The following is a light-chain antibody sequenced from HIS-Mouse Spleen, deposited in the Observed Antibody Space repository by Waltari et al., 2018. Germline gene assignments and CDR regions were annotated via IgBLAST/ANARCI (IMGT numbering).Light chain of an antibody. CDR2: EVS. CDR1: SSDVGGYNY. CDR3: SSYAGSNNLV. Sequence: QSALTQPPSASGSPGQSVPISCTGTSSDVGGYNYVSWYQKHPGNAPKLMIYEVSKRPSGVPDRFSGSKSGNTASLTVSGLQAEDEADYYCSSYAGSNNLVFGGGTKLTVL. J-gene: IGLJ2*01. V-gene: IGLV2-8*01.